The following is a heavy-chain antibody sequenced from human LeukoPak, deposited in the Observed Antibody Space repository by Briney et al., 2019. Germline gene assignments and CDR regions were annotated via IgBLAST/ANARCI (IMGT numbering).Heavy chain of an antibody. J-gene: IGHJ4*02. V-gene: IGHV4-34*01. D-gene: IGHD1-26*01. CDR1: GGSISSYY. Sequence: SETLSLTCTVSGGSISSYYWSWIRQPPGKGLEWIGEINHSGSTNYNPSLKSRVAISVDTPKNQFSLKLSSVTAADTAVYYCASATTTGYYSGSYRLWGQGTLVTVSS. CDR2: INHSGST. CDR3: ASATTTGYYSGSYRL.